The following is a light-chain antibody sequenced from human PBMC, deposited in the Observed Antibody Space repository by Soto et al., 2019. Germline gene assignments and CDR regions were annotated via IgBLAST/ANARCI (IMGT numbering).Light chain of an antibody. CDR3: QQYGCSLWT. CDR2: AAS. CDR1: HSVSYY. V-gene: IGKV3-20*01. Sequence: EIMLTQTPGTLSLSPGEIATLSCIASHSVSYYLAWYQQKPGQAPRLLIYAASNRATGIPARFSGSGSGTDFTLTISRLEPEDFALYYCQQYGCSLWTFGQGTNV. J-gene: IGKJ1*01.